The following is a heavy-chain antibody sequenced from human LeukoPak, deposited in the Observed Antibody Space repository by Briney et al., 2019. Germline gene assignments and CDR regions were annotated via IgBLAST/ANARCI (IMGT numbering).Heavy chain of an antibody. V-gene: IGHV4-34*01. CDR2: INHSGST. J-gene: IGHJ4*02. Sequence: SETLSLTCAVYGGSFSSYYWSWIRQPPGKGLEWIGEINHSGSTNYNPSLKSRVTISVDTSKNQFSLKLSSMTAADTAVYYCARGPGVWGSYRWFDYWGQGTLVTVSS. CDR1: GGSFSSYY. D-gene: IGHD3-16*02. CDR3: ARGPGVWGSYRWFDY.